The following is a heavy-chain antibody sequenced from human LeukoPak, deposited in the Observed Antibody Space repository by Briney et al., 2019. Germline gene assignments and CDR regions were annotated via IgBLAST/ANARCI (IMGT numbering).Heavy chain of an antibody. V-gene: IGHV1-46*01. CDR3: ARDYVDDIPMIKDY. CDR1: GYTFTSYH. D-gene: IGHD2-8*01. J-gene: IGHJ4*02. Sequence: ASVKVSCTASGYTFTSYHMHWVRQAPGQGLEWMGKINLSGGSTTYAQKFQGRVTMTRDTSTSTIYMELSSLRSEDTAVYYCARDYVDDIPMIKDYWGQGTLVTVSS. CDR2: INLSGGST.